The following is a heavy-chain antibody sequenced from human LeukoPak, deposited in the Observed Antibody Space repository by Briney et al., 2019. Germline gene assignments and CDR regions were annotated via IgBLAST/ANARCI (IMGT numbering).Heavy chain of an antibody. CDR3: ARASRITVLRGTYYYYMDV. J-gene: IGHJ6*03. V-gene: IGHV1-2*02. Sequence: ASVKVSCKASGYTFTGYYMHWVRQAPGQGLEWMGWINPNSGGTNYAQKFQGRVTMTRDTSISTAYMELTRLRSDDTAVYYCARASRITVLRGTYYYYMDVWAKGTTVTVSS. CDR2: INPNSGGT. D-gene: IGHD3-10*01. CDR1: GYTFTGYY.